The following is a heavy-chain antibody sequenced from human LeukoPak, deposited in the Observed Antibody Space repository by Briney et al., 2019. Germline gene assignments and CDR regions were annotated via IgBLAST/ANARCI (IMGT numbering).Heavy chain of an antibody. V-gene: IGHV4-34*01. D-gene: IGHD3-10*01. CDR2: INHSGST. J-gene: IGHJ5*02. CDR1: GGSFSGYY. CDR3: ARGRRITMVRGVPRFDP. Sequence: SETLSLTCAVYGGSFSGYYWSWIRQPPGKGLEWIGEINHSGSTNYNPSLKSRVTISVDTSKNQFSLKLSSVTAADTAVYYCARGRRITMVRGVPRFDPWGQGTLVTVSS.